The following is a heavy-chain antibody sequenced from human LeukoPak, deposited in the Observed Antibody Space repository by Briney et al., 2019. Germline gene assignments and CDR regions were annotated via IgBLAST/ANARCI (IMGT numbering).Heavy chain of an antibody. D-gene: IGHD3-3*01. CDR2: IYTSGST. CDR3: AGYDFWSGPVFDY. CDR1: GGSISSGSYY. V-gene: IGHV4-61*02. J-gene: IGHJ4*02. Sequence: PSETLSLTCTVYGGSISSGSYYWSWIRQPAGKGLEWIGRIYTSGSTNYNPSLKSRVTISVDTSKNQFSLKLSSVTAADTAVYYCAGYDFWSGPVFDYWGQGTLVTVSS.